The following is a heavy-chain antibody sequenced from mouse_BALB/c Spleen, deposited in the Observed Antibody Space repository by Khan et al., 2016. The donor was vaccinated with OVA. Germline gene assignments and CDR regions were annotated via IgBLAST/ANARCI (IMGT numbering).Heavy chain of an antibody. CDR2: IWAGGST. Sequence: VQLQQSGPGLVAPSQSLSITCTVSGFSLTSYGVHWVRQPPGKGLEWLGVIWAGGSTNYNSPLMSRLSISKDNSKSQVFLKMNRLQTDDTAMYYCARLEDIWGQGTTLTVSS. CDR3: ARLEDI. J-gene: IGHJ2*01. D-gene: IGHD1-3*01. CDR1: GFSLTSYG. V-gene: IGHV2-9*02.